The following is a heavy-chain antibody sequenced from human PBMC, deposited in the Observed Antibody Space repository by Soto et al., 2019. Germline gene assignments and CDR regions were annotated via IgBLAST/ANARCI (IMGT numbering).Heavy chain of an antibody. J-gene: IGHJ4*02. V-gene: IGHV5-51*01. CDR2: IYPGDSDT. CDR3: ARNRRYDSSGYLSPLTY. Sequence: GESLKISCKGSGCSFTSYWIGWVRQMPGKGLEWMGIIYPGDSDTRYSPSFQGQVTISADKSISTAYLQWSSLKASDTAMYYCARNRRYDSSGYLSPLTYWGQGTLVTVSS. CDR1: GCSFTSYW. D-gene: IGHD3-22*01.